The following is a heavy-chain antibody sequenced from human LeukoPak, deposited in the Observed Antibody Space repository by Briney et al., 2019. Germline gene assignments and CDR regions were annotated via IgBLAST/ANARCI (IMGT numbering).Heavy chain of an antibody. V-gene: IGHV3-33*01. CDR1: GFIFTHYG. CDR3: VLVVVPAAVWHFDL. Sequence: GRSLLLSCAASGFIFTHYGFHWVRQAPGKGLEWVAVIGVDGTMKYYAESVKGRFTISRDNSRNTLYLQMNSLRTEDTAVYYCVLVVVPAAVWHFDLWGRGTLVTVSS. J-gene: IGHJ2*01. CDR2: IGVDGTMK. D-gene: IGHD2-2*01.